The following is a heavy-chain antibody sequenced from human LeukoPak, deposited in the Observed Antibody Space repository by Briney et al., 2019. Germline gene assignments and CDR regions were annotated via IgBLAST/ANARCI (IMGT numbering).Heavy chain of an antibody. CDR2: INPNSGGT. V-gene: IGHV1-2*02. CDR3: ARTYYDILTGPWALFDY. CDR1: GYTFTGYY. Sequence: GASVKVSCKASGYTFTGYYMHWVRQAPGQGLEWMGWINPNSGGTNYAQKFQGRVTMTRDTSISTAYMELSRLRSDDTAVYYCARTYYDILTGPWALFDYWGQGTLVTVSS. J-gene: IGHJ4*02. D-gene: IGHD3-9*01.